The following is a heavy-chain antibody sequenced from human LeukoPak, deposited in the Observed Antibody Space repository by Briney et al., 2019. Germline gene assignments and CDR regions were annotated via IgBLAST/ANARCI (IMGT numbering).Heavy chain of an antibody. Sequence: GASVKVSCKASGYTFTGYYMHWVRQAPGQGLEWMGWIDPNSGGTNYAQKFQGRVTMTRDTSISTAYMELSRLRSDDTAVYYCARASYDSSGYAGGWGQGTMVTVSS. CDR2: IDPNSGGT. CDR1: GYTFTGYY. V-gene: IGHV1-2*02. D-gene: IGHD3-22*01. CDR3: ARASYDSSGYAGG. J-gene: IGHJ3*01.